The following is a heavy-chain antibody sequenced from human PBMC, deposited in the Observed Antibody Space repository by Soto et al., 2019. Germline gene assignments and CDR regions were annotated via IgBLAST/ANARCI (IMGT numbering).Heavy chain of an antibody. CDR3: ARGSTIVRGAPTRFVP. CDR1: GGTFSRYT. CDR2: IIPIGAIA. V-gene: IGHV1-69*02. D-gene: IGHD3-10*01. J-gene: IGHJ5*02. Sequence: QVQLVQSGADVKKPGSSVKVSCTASGGTFSRYTINWVRQAPGQVLEWMGRIIPIGAIANYTQKFQRRVTMTVDKSSTTAYMELSSLRSDDTAVYYFARGSTIVRGAPTRFVPWGQGTLGTFAS.